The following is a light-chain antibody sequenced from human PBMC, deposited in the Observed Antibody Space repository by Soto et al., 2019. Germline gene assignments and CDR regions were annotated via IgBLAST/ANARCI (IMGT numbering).Light chain of an antibody. Sequence: DIQMTQSPSTLSASIGDRVTITCRASQSASRWLAWYQQKPGKAPKLLIYDASRLQNGVPSRFSGSGSETEIPLNISSLQTDYFATYYCQQDNSYPSFGPGTKVDIK. CDR2: DAS. CDR1: QSASRW. J-gene: IGKJ3*01. V-gene: IGKV1-5*01. CDR3: QQDNSYPS.